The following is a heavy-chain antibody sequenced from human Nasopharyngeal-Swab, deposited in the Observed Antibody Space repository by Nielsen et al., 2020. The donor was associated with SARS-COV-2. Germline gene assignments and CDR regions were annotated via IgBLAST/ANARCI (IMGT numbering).Heavy chain of an antibody. CDR3: TRVAVNYDILTGYP. V-gene: IGHV3-49*03. CDR1: GFTFGDYA. Sequence: GESLKISCTASGFTFGDYAMSWFRQAPGKGLEWVGFIRSKAYGGTTEYAASVKGRFTISRDDSKSIAYLQMNSLKTEDTAVYYCTRVAVNYDILTGYPWGQGTLVTVSS. D-gene: IGHD3-9*01. J-gene: IGHJ5*02. CDR2: IRSKAYGGTT.